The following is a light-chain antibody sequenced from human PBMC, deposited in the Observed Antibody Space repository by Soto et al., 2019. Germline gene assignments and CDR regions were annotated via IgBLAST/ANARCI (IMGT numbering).Light chain of an antibody. Sequence: DIQMTQSPSSLPASVGDRVTITCRASQSISDYLNWYQQKAGEAPKLLIYATSTLQSGVPSRFSGGRSGTDLTLTINSLQPEDFATYYCQQSYTTPHNFGQGTKVEIK. V-gene: IGKV1-39*01. CDR3: QQSYTTPHN. CDR1: QSISDY. CDR2: ATS. J-gene: IGKJ2*01.